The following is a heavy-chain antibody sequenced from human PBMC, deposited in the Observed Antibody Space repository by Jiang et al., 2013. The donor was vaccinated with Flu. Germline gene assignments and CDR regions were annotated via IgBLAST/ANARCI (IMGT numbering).Heavy chain of an antibody. J-gene: IGHJ4*02. Sequence: SQTLSLTCAIAGDSVSSSSAAWNWIRQSPSRGLEWLGRTYYRSKWYNDYATSVKSRISINPDTSKNQVSLHLNSVTPEDTAVYYCARGSHGMAVALFDSWGQGTLVTVSS. V-gene: IGHV6-1*01. CDR2: TYYRSKWYN. CDR3: ARGSHGMAVALFDS. CDR1: GDSVSSSSAA. D-gene: IGHD6-19*01.